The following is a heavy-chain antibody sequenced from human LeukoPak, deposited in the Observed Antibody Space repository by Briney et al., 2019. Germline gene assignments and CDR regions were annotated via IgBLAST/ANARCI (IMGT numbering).Heavy chain of an antibody. CDR2: VSYNGGT. CDR1: GGSISSSSYY. J-gene: IGHJ6*02. V-gene: IGHV4-39*01. D-gene: IGHD3-16*01. Sequence: SETLSLTCTVSGGSISSSSYYWAWIRQPPGKGLEWIGSVSYNGGTSYAPSLKSRVTMAVDTSKNQFSLRLSSVTAADTAVYYCARHGGVSGTYFPPHHYGMDVWGQGTTVTVSS. CDR3: ARHGGVSGTYFPPHHYGMDV.